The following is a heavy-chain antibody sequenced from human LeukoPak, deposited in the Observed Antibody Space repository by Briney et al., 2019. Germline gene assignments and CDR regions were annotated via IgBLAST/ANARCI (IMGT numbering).Heavy chain of an antibody. CDR1: GFTFSSYA. CDR3: AKGAGYSSNWNFDY. CDR2: ISGRGDST. Sequence: GGSLRLSCAASGFTFSSYAMSCVRQAPGKGLEWVSTISGRGDSTYYADSVKGRITISRDNSKNTLYLQMNSLRLEDTAVYYCAKGAGYSSNWNFDYWGQGTLVTVSS. J-gene: IGHJ4*02. V-gene: IGHV3-23*01. D-gene: IGHD6-13*01.